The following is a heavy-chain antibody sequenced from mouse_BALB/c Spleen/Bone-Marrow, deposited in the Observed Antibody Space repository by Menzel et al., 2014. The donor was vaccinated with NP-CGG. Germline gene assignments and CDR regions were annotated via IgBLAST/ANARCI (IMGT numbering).Heavy chain of an antibody. J-gene: IGHJ2*01. D-gene: IGHD2-3*01. CDR1: GFTFTDYY. CDR2: IRNKANGYTT. Sequence: EVKLVESGGGLVQPGGSLRLSCAISGFTFTDYYMNWVRQPPGKALEWLGFIRNKANGYTTEYSASVKGRFTISRDISQSILYLQMNTLRAEDSATYYCARDMGGLLFDYWGQGTTLTVSS. V-gene: IGHV7-3*02. CDR3: ARDMGGLLFDY.